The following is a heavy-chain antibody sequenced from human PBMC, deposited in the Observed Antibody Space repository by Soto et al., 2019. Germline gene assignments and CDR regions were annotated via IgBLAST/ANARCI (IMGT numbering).Heavy chain of an antibody. V-gene: IGHV1-69*13. CDR2: IIPIFGTA. CDR1: GCTFSSYA. Sequence: SVKVSCKASGCTFSSYAISVVRQAPGQGLEWMGGIIPIFGTANYAQKFQGRVTITADESTSTAYMELSSLRSEDTAVYYCARDWGYYDSSGYYPYGMDVWGQGTTVTVSS. J-gene: IGHJ6*02. D-gene: IGHD3-22*01. CDR3: ARDWGYYDSSGYYPYGMDV.